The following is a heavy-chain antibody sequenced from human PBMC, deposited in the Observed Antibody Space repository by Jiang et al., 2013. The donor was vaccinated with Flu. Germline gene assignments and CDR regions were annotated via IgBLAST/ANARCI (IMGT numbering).Heavy chain of an antibody. J-gene: IGHJ4*02. Sequence: QLLESGGGLVKPGGSLRLSCAASGFTFSSYAMSWVRQAPGKGLEWASAISGSGGSTYYADSVKGRFTISRDNSKNTLYLQMNSLRAEDTAVYYCAKIGGSSGSSDYWGQGTLVTVSS. CDR1: GFTFSSYA. CDR2: ISGSGGST. V-gene: IGHV3-23*01. CDR3: AKIGGSSGSSDY. D-gene: IGHD3-10*01.